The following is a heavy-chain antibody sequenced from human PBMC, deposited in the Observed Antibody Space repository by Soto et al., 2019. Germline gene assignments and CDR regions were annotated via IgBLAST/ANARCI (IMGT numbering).Heavy chain of an antibody. Sequence: PGGSLRLSCAASGFTFSSYGMHWVRQAPGKGLEWVAVISYDGSNKYYVDSVKGRFTISRDNSKNTLYLQMNSLRAEDTAVYYCARGYYDSSASGLDYWGQGTLVTVSS. J-gene: IGHJ4*02. CDR3: ARGYYDSSASGLDY. V-gene: IGHV3-30*03. CDR1: GFTFSSYG. D-gene: IGHD3-22*01. CDR2: ISYDGSNK.